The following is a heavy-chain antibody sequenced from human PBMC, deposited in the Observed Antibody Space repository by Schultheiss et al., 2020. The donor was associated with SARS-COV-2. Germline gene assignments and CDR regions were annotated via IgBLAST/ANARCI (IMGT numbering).Heavy chain of an antibody. CDR3: ASEVYCTNGVCYHIFDY. CDR1: GYTFNHHG. D-gene: IGHD2-8*01. V-gene: IGHV1-46*02. J-gene: IGHJ4*02. Sequence: ASVKVSCKASGYTFNHHGISWMRQAPGQGLEWMGIINPSGGSTSYAQKFQGRVTMTRDTSISTAYMELSRLRSDDTAVYYCASEVYCTNGVCYHIFDYWGQGTLVTVSS. CDR2: INPSGGST.